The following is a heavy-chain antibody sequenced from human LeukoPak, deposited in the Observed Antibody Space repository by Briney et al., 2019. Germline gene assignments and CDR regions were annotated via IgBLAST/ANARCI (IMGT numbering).Heavy chain of an antibody. Sequence: GRSLRLSCAASGFTFSSYGMHWVRQAPGKGLEWVAFIRYDGSNKYYADSVKGRFTISRDNSKNTLYLQMNSLRAEDTAVYYCARGPSYYMDVWGKGTTVTVSS. CDR3: ARGPSYYMDV. J-gene: IGHJ6*03. V-gene: IGHV3-30*02. CDR2: IRYDGSNK. CDR1: GFTFSSYG.